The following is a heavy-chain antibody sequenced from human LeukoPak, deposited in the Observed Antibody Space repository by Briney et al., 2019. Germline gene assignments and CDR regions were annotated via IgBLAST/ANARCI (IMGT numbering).Heavy chain of an antibody. V-gene: IGHV3-33*01. CDR2: IWYDGSNK. CDR1: GFIFSSYG. CDR3: ARDQYCSSTRSYGGQVDYYGMDV. Sequence: AGGSLRLSCAASGFIFSSYGMHWVRQAPGKGLEWVAVIWYDGSNKYYADSVKGRFTISRDNSKNTLYLQMNSLRAEDTAVYYCARDQYCSSTRSYGGQVDYYGMDVWGQGTTVTVSS. D-gene: IGHD2-2*01. J-gene: IGHJ6*02.